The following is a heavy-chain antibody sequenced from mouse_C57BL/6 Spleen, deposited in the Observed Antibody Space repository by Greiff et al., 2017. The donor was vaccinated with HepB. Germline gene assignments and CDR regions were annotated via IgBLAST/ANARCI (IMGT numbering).Heavy chain of an antibody. Sequence: VQLKESGPELVKPGASVKISCKASGYSFTGYYMHWVKQSHGNILDWIGYIYPYNGVSSYNQKFKGKATLTVDKSSSTAYMELRSLTSEDSAVYYCARSIYDYDDAMDYWGQGTSVTVSS. J-gene: IGHJ4*01. V-gene: IGHV1-31*01. CDR1: GYSFTGYY. CDR2: IYPYNGVS. D-gene: IGHD2-4*01. CDR3: ARSIYDYDDAMDY.